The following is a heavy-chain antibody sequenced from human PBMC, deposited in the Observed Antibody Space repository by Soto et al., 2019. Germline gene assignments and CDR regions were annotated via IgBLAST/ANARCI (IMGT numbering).Heavy chain of an antibody. J-gene: IGHJ4*02. CDR3: AREGGTYSSSWFDY. CDR1: GGSFSGYY. Sequence: QVQLQQWGAGLLKPSETLSLTCAVYGGSFSGYYWSWIRQPPGKGLEWIGEINHSGSTNYNPSLKSRVTISVDTSKNQFSLKLSSVTAADTAVYYCAREGGTYSSSWFDYWGQGTLVTVSS. CDR2: INHSGST. D-gene: IGHD6-13*01. V-gene: IGHV4-34*01.